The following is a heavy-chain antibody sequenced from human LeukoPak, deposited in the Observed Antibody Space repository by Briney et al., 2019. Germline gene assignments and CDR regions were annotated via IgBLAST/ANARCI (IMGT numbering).Heavy chain of an antibody. D-gene: IGHD2-8*02. J-gene: IGHJ2*01. Sequence: SETLSLTCAVSGGSISSGGYSWSWIRQPPGKGLEWIGYIYHSGSTYYNPSLKSGVTISVDRSKNQFSLKLSSVTAADTAVYYCARVEWGMFDLWGRGTLVTVSS. V-gene: IGHV4-30-2*01. CDR2: IYHSGST. CDR1: GGSISSGGYS. CDR3: ARVEWGMFDL.